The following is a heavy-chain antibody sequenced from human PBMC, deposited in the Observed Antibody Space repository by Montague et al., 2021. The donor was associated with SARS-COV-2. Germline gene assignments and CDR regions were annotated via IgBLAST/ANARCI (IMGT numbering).Heavy chain of an antibody. CDR3: ARWRLYGGNPGYGAIDI. Sequence: SETLSLTCTVSGGSISGYYWSWIRQPPGKGLEWIGYIYYSGSTNXNPSLKSRVTISVDTSKNQFSLKLSSVTAADTAVYYCARWRLYGGNPGYGAIDIWGKGTMVTVSS. J-gene: IGHJ3*02. CDR1: GGSISGYY. D-gene: IGHD4-23*01. V-gene: IGHV4-59*01. CDR2: IYYSGST.